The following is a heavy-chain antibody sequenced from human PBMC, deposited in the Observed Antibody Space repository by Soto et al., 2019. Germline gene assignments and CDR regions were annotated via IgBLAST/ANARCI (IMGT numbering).Heavy chain of an antibody. CDR1: GFIFSNYG. J-gene: IGHJ3*02. Sequence: QVPLVESGGGVVQPGRSLRLSCAASGFIFSNYGMHWVRQAPGKGLEWVAVISSDGGKEYYADSVKGRFHIPRDNSKNTLYLQITGLRAEDRAVYYWAKLPSGGPAGLAFDSWGQVAMVTVSS. CDR3: AKLPSGGPAGLAFDS. D-gene: IGHD5-18*01. CDR2: ISSDGGKE. V-gene: IGHV3-30*18.